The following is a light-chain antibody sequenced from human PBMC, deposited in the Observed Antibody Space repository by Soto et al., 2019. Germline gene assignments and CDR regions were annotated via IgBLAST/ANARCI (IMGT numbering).Light chain of an antibody. CDR2: DAS. CDR1: QTVTNNF. J-gene: IGKJ2*01. CDR3: QQCAFSPRT. V-gene: IGKV3-20*01. Sequence: EIVLTQSPASLSFSPGDSVTIACRASQTVTNNFSAWYQQQPGQPPMLLIYDASIKATATPDRFSGNGSGKDFPLTITRLEPEDFAVYYCQQCAFSPRTFGQGTRLEIK.